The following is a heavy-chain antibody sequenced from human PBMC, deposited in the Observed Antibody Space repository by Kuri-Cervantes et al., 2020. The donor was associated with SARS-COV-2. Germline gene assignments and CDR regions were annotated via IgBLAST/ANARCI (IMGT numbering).Heavy chain of an antibody. D-gene: IGHD3-10*01. CDR2: IRYDGSNK. CDR3: ASPGGIVSGPGAFDI. CDR1: GFTFSSYG. Sequence: GGSLRLSCAASGFTFSSYGMHWVRQAPGKGLEWVAFIRYDGSNKYYADSVKGRFTISRDNAKNSLYLQMNSLRAEDTAVYYCASPGGIVSGPGAFDIWGQGTMVTVSS. J-gene: IGHJ3*02. V-gene: IGHV3-30*02.